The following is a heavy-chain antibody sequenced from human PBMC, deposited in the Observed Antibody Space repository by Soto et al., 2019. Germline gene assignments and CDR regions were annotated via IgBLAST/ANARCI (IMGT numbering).Heavy chain of an antibody. Sequence: GGSLRLSCAASGFTFSSYGMHWVRQAPGKGLEWVAVISYDGSNKYYADSVKGRFTISRDNSKNTLYLQMNSLRAEDTAVYYCALAVAGTSDWDYYYYGMDVWGQGTTVTVSS. J-gene: IGHJ6*02. CDR3: ALAVAGTSDWDYYYYGMDV. CDR1: GFTFSSYG. V-gene: IGHV3-30*03. CDR2: ISYDGSNK. D-gene: IGHD6-19*01.